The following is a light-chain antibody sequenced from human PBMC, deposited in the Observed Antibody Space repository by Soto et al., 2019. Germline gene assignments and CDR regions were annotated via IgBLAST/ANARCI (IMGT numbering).Light chain of an antibody. CDR1: QNINSW. J-gene: IGKJ5*01. CDR2: KAS. CDR3: QQYEISPIT. Sequence: DIQMTQSPSTLSASVGDRVTITCRASQNINSWLAWYQQKPGKAPKLLIYKASSLEGGVPSRFSGSGSGTEFTLTISSLQPDDFAAYYCQQYEISPITFGQGTRLEIK. V-gene: IGKV1-5*03.